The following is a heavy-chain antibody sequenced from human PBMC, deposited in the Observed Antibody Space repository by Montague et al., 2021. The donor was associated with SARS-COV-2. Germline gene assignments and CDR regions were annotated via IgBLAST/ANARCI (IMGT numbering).Heavy chain of an antibody. V-gene: IGHV2-5*02. CDR2: IYWDGDQ. D-gene: IGHD3-3*01. J-gene: IGHJ3*01. CDR3: ARRYDFYRAEAFDV. CDR1: GFSLNTDGVC. Sequence: PALVKPTQTLTLTCVFSGFSLNTDGVCVAWIRRPPGKALEWLALIYWDGDQRYSPSLKTRVTITKDTSRNRVVLTMTNLDPVDTATYYCARRYDFYRAEAFDVWGQGTMVTVSS.